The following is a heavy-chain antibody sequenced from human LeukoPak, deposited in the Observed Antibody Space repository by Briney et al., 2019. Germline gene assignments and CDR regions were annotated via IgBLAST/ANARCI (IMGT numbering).Heavy chain of an antibody. J-gene: IGHJ6*03. V-gene: IGHV3-11*04. CDR2: ISSSGSTI. CDR1: GFTFSDYY. Sequence: GGSLRLSCAASGFTFSDYYMSWIRQAPGKGLEWVSYISSSGSTIYYADSVKGRFTVSRDNAKNSLYLQMNSLRAEDTAVYYCARAPSGKGVSYYYYYYMDVWGKGTTVTVSS. D-gene: IGHD3-10*01. CDR3: ARAPSGKGVSYYYYYYMDV.